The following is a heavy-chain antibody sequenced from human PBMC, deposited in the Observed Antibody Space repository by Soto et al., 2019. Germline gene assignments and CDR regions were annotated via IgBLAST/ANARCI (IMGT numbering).Heavy chain of an antibody. CDR3: ARGGGAY. D-gene: IGHD3-16*01. V-gene: IGHV3-30-3*01. J-gene: IGHJ4*02. CDR1: GFTFSSYA. Sequence: QVQLVESGGGVVQPGRSLRLSCAASGFTFSSYAMHWVRRAPGKGLEWMAVMSYDGSNKYYADSVKRRFTISRDNSKDTLYMQMTSLRPGDTELDYCARGGGAYWGQGTLVIVSS. CDR2: MSYDGSNK.